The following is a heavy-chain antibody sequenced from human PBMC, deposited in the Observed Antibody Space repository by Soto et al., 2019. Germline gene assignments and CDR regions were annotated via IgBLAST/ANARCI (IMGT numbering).Heavy chain of an antibody. CDR1: GFTFSSYW. Sequence: EVQLVESGGGLVQPGGSLRLSCAASGFTFSSYWMSWVRQAPGKGLEWVANIKQDGSEKYYVDSVKGRFTISRDNAKNSLYLQMNSLRAEDTAVYYCAGDQGASGWYFYYYGMDVWGQGTTVTVSS. V-gene: IGHV3-7*01. CDR2: IKQDGSEK. D-gene: IGHD6-19*01. J-gene: IGHJ6*02. CDR3: AGDQGASGWYFYYYGMDV.